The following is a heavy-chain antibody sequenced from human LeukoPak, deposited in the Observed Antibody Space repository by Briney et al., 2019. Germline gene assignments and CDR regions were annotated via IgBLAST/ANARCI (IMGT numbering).Heavy chain of an antibody. D-gene: IGHD7-27*01. CDR1: GYTFSDYY. CDR2: INPYSGGT. V-gene: IGHV1-2*02. CDR3: ARGPHWDPHFDY. Sequence: ASVKVSCKASGYTFSDYYLHWLRQAPGQGLEWMGWINPYSGGTNYAQKFQGRVTMTRDTSISTAYMELSRLRSDDTAVYYCARGPHWDPHFDYWGQGTLVTVSS. J-gene: IGHJ4*02.